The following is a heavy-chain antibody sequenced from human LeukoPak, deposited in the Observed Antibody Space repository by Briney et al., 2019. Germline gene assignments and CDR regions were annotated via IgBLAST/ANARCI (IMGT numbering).Heavy chain of an antibody. V-gene: IGHV3-30*18. CDR3: AKDEDHDYGDYYFDS. Sequence: PGGSLRLSCAASGFTFSGYGMHWVRQAPGKGLEWVAGISYDGSNKYYADSVKGRFTISRGDSKNTLYLQMNSLRAEDTAVYYCAKDEDHDYGDYYFDSWGQGTLVTVSS. J-gene: IGHJ4*02. D-gene: IGHD4-17*01. CDR1: GFTFSGYG. CDR2: ISYDGSNK.